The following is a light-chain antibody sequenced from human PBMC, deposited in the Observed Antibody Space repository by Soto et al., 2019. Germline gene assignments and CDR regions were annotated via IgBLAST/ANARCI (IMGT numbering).Light chain of an antibody. V-gene: IGLV2-14*01. Sequence: QSVLTQPASVSGSPGQSITISCTGTSTDIGGYNYVSWYQQHLGKAPKLMIYEVSNRPSGISNRFSASNSGNAASLTISGLQAEDEADYYCSSYTTSSTYVFGTGTKVTVL. CDR2: EVS. CDR1: STDIGGYNY. J-gene: IGLJ1*01. CDR3: SSYTTSSTYV.